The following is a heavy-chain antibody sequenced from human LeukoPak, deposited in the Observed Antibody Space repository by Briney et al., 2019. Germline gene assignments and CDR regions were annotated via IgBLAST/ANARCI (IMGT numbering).Heavy chain of an antibody. D-gene: IGHD3-3*01. CDR2: INPNSGGT. CDR3: ARGTPDYDFWSGYQNWFDP. Sequence: ASVKVFCKASGYTFTGYYMHWVRQAPGQGLEWMGWINPNSGGTNYAQKFQGRVTMTRDTSISTAYMELSRLRSDDTAVYYCARGTPDYDFWSGYQNWFDPWGQGTLVTVSS. V-gene: IGHV1-2*02. J-gene: IGHJ5*02. CDR1: GYTFTGYY.